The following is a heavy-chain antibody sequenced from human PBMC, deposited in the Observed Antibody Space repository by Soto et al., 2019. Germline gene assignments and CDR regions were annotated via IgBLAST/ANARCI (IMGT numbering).Heavy chain of an antibody. V-gene: IGHV4-59*01. CDR1: GASISSSY. CDR3: ARGGNRYSSTSYGVGGFDY. D-gene: IGHD6-13*01. Sequence: SETLGIPSTFSGASISSSYWSGIRQPPGKGLEWIGYIFHSGTTNYNPSLKSRVTISVDTSKNQFSLNLSSLTTADTAVYFCARGGNRYSSTSYGVGGFDYWGQGTMVTVSS. CDR2: IFHSGTT. J-gene: IGHJ4*02.